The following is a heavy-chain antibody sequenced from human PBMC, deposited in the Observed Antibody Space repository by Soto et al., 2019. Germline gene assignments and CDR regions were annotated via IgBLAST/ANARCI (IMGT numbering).Heavy chain of an antibody. V-gene: IGHV3-23*01. CDR2: ISGSGGST. CDR3: AKDQGEGSVGGSYFDWLVPNHFDY. D-gene: IGHD3-9*01. CDR1: GFTFSSYA. J-gene: IGHJ4*02. Sequence: GGSLRLSCAASGFTFSSYAMSWVRQDPGKGLEWVSAISGSGGSTYYADSVKGRFTISRDNSKNTLYLQMNSLRAEDTAVYYCAKDQGEGSVGGSYFDWLVPNHFDYWGQGTPVTVSS.